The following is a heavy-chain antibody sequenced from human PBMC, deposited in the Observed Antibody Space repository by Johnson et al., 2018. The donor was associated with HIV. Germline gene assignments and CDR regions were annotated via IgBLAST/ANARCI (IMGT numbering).Heavy chain of an antibody. CDR1: GFTFSSYG. CDR2: IRYDGSNK. Sequence: QVQLVESGGGVVQPGGSLRLSCAASGFTFSSYGMHWVRQAPGKGLEWVAFIRYDGSNKYYADSVKGRFTISRDNSKNTLYLQMNSLRAEDTAVYYCAKEFMSTFGEGSGYDAFDIWGQGTMVTVSS. V-gene: IGHV3-30*02. J-gene: IGHJ3*02. D-gene: IGHD3-16*01. CDR3: AKEFMSTFGEGSGYDAFDI.